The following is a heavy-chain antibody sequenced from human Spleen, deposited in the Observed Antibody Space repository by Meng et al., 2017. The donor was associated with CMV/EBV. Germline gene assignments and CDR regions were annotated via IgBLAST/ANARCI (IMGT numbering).Heavy chain of an antibody. V-gene: IGHV3-23*01. Sequence: GGSLRLSCAASGFTLSSYAMSWVRQAPGKGLEWVSVISGSGGSTYYADSVKGRFTISRDNSKNTLYLQMNSLRAEDTAVYYCAKDRGFGELLYPIGYYGMDVWGQGTTVTVSS. CDR3: AKDRGFGELLYPIGYYGMDV. D-gene: IGHD3-10*01. J-gene: IGHJ6*02. CDR1: GFTLSSYA. CDR2: ISGSGGST.